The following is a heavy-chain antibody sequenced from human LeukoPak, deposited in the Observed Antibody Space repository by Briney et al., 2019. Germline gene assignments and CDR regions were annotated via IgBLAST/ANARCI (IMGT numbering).Heavy chain of an antibody. CDR1: GGSISSGGYS. D-gene: IGHD2-2*01. CDR3: ARGTMPQAFDI. J-gene: IGHJ3*02. Sequence: SETLSLTCAVSGGSISSGGYSWSWIRQPPGKGLEWIGYIYHSGSTNYNPSLKSRVTISVDTSKNQFSLKLSSVTAADTAVYYCARGTMPQAFDIWGQGTMVTVSS. V-gene: IGHV4-30-2*01. CDR2: IYHSGST.